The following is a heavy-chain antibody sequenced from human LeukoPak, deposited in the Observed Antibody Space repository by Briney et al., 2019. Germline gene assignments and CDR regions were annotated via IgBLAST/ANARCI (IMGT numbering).Heavy chain of an antibody. CDR3: ASAGIAAAGTGLTDY. V-gene: IGHV3-33*01. D-gene: IGHD6-13*01. J-gene: IGHJ4*02. Sequence: GGSLRLSCAASGFTFSSYGMHWVRQAPGKGLEGVAVIWYDGSNKYYADSVKGRFTISRDNSKNTLYLQMNSLRAEDTAVYYCASAGIAAAGTGLTDYWGQGTLVTVSS. CDR2: IWYDGSNK. CDR1: GFTFSSYG.